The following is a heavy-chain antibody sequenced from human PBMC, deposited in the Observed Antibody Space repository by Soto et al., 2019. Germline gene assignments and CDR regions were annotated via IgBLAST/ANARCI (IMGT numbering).Heavy chain of an antibody. CDR2: IKSKTDGGTT. Sequence: EVQLVESGGGLVKPGGSLRLSCAASGFTFSNAWMSRVRQAPGKGLEWVGRIKSKTDGGTTDYAAPVKGRFTISRDDSKNTLYLQMNSLKTEDTAVYYCTTDRYGSGTPDYWGQGTLVTVSS. CDR3: TTDRYGSGTPDY. D-gene: IGHD3-10*01. CDR1: GFTFSNAW. J-gene: IGHJ4*02. V-gene: IGHV3-15*01.